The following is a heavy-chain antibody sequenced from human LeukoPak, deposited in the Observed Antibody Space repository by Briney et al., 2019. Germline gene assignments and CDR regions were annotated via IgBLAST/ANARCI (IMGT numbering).Heavy chain of an antibody. V-gene: IGHV3-30*02. J-gene: IGHJ4*02. CDR2: IRYDGSNK. CDR3: VREYPDCGGDCLAY. D-gene: IGHD2-21*02. CDR1: GFTFSSYG. Sequence: GGSLRLSCAASGFTFSSYGMHWVRQAPGKGLEWVAFIRYDGSNKYYADSVKGRFTISRDNSNNTLYLQMNSLRGEDTAVYYCVREYPDCGGDCLAYWGQGTLVTVSS.